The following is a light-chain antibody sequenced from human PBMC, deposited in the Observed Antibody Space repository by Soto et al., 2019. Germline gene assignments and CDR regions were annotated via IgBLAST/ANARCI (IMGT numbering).Light chain of an antibody. CDR3: PQYGSSPRT. CDR1: QSISSSY. CDR2: GAS. J-gene: IGKJ1*01. V-gene: IGKV3-20*01. Sequence: EIVLTQSPGTLSLSPGESATLSCRASQSISSSYLAWYQQKPGQAPRLLIYGASSRATGIPDRFSGSGSGTDFTLTISRLEPEEFAVYYCPQYGSSPRTFGQGTKVESK.